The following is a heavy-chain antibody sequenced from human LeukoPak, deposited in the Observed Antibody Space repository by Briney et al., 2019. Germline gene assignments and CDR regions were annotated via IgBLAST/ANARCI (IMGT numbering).Heavy chain of an antibody. V-gene: IGHV4-59*01. CDR3: ARTYGSPYYYYYGMDV. CDR2: IYYSGST. J-gene: IGHJ6*02. CDR1: GGSISSYY. Sequence: SETLSLTCTVSGGSISSYYWSWIRQPPGKGLEWIGYIYYSGSTNYNPSLKGRVTISVDTSKNQFSLKLSSVTAADTAVYYCARTYGSPYYYYYGMDVWGQGTTVTVSS. D-gene: IGHD3-10*01.